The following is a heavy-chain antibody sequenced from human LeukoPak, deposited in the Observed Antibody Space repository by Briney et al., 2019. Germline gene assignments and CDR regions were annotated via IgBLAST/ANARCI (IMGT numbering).Heavy chain of an antibody. CDR3: ARKNYDSSGSNGFDY. CDR1: GYTFTSYY. Sequence: ASVKVSCKASGYTFTSYYMHWVRQAPGQGLEWMGIINPSGGSTSYAQKFQGRVTMTRDTSASTVYMELSSLRSEDTAVYYCARKNYDSSGSNGFDYWGQGTLVTVSS. D-gene: IGHD3-22*01. J-gene: IGHJ4*02. V-gene: IGHV1-46*01. CDR2: INPSGGST.